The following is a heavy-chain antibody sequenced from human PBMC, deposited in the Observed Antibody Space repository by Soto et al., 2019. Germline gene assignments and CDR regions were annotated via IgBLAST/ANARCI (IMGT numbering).Heavy chain of an antibody. Sequence: PGGSLRLSCVASEFTFSNYVMKWFRQAPGKGLEWVASISRRSSSTYYADSVKGRFTISRDNAQNSLYLQMNNLRVEDTAVYYCARDVRPTQDAYGMDVWGQGTTVTVSS. CDR2: ISRRSSST. V-gene: IGHV3-21*01. CDR3: ARDVRPTQDAYGMDV. D-gene: IGHD2-15*01. J-gene: IGHJ6*02. CDR1: EFTFSNYV.